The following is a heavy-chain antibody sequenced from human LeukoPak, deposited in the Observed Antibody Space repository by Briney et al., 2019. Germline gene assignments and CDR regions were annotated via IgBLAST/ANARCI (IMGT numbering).Heavy chain of an antibody. CDR1: GFTLRNTW. CDR2: INQDASTK. CDR3: ARDQSGSLDY. V-gene: IGHV3-7*01. Sequence: GGSPRLSCAASGFTLRNTWMAWVRQAPGKGLEWVANINQDASTKHYVDSVKGRFTISRDNAKNSLYLQMNSLRAEDTAVYYCARDQSGSLDYWGQGTLVTVSS. D-gene: IGHD1-26*01. J-gene: IGHJ4*02.